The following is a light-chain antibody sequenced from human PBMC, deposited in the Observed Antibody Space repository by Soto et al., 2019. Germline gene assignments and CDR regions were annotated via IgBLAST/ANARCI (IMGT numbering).Light chain of an antibody. CDR3: QQYGNPPWT. CDR1: QSVGSTY. J-gene: IGKJ2*01. V-gene: IGKV3-20*01. CDR2: DTF. Sequence: ETVLTQSPGTLSLSPGERATLSCRASQSVGSTYLAWYQQKPGQAPRLLIYDTFNRATGIPFRFSGSGSGTDFTLTISRLEPEDFALYHFQQYGNPPWTFGQGTKLEIK.